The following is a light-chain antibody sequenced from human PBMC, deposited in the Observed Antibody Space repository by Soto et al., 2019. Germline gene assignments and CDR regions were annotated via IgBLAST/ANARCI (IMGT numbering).Light chain of an antibody. J-gene: IGKJ4*01. CDR1: QGIRHY. V-gene: IGKV1-6*01. Sequence: AIQMTQSPSSLSASVGDRVTITCRASQGIRHYLGWYQQKPGKAPKLLIYAASSLQSGVPSRFSGSGSGTDFTLTIRSLQPEDFATYYCLQDYNYPLTFGGGTKVEIK. CDR3: LQDYNYPLT. CDR2: AAS.